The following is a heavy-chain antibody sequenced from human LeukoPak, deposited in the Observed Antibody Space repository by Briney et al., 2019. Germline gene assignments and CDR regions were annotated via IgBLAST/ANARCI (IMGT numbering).Heavy chain of an antibody. J-gene: IGHJ5*02. V-gene: IGHV3-23*01. D-gene: IGHD2-21*01. CDR2: ISDNGGSI. Sequence: GGSLRLSCAASGFTFSSFGMTWVRQAPGKGLERVSAISDNGGSIFYADSVKGRFTISRDKSKNSLYLQMNSLRADDTAVYYCVKIAPDLPWGQGTLVTVS. CDR1: GFTFSSFG. CDR3: VKIAPDLP.